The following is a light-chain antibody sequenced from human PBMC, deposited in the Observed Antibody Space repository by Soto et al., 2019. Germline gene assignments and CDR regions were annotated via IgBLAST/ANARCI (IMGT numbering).Light chain of an antibody. CDR1: SSDVGGYDY. CDR2: DVS. V-gene: IGLV2-14*01. Sequence: QSVLTQPASVSGSPGQSITISCTGTSSDVGGYDYVSWYQQHPGKAPKLMIYDVSNRPSGVSNRFSGSKSGNTASLSFFGLQAEDEADYYCSSYTTSSPWGFGGGTKVTVL. J-gene: IGLJ3*02. CDR3: SSYTTSSPWG.